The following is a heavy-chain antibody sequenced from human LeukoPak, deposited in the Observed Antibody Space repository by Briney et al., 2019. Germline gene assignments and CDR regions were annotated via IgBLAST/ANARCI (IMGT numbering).Heavy chain of an antibody. CDR3: ARLVVAVVAGLDV. V-gene: IGHV3-7*05. CDR1: GFTFSNYW. D-gene: IGHD2-15*01. J-gene: IGHJ6*02. Sequence: GGSLRLSCAASGFTFSNYWMMWVRQAPGKGLEWVGNIKQDGSEKRYADSVRGRFSISRDNAQTSLYLQMNSLRAEDTAVYYCARLVVAVVAGLDVWGQGTTVIVSS. CDR2: IKQDGSEK.